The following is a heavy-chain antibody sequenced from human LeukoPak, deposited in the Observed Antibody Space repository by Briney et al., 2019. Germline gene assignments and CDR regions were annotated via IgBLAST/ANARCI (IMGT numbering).Heavy chain of an antibody. D-gene: IGHD3-9*01. CDR2: ISISSSYI. V-gene: IGHV3-21*01. Sequence: GGSLRLSCAASGFTFSSYSMNWVRQAPGKGLEWVSSISISSSYIYYADSVRGRFTISRDNAKNSLYLQMNSLRAEDTAVYYCARECGLRYFDWSLLDYGMDVWGQGTTVTVSS. CDR3: ARECGLRYFDWSLLDYGMDV. J-gene: IGHJ6*02. CDR1: GFTFSSYS.